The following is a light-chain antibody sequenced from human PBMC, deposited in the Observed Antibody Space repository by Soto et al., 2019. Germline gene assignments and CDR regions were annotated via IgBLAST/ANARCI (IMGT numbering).Light chain of an antibody. J-gene: IGLJ2*01. CDR2: EVS. V-gene: IGLV2-14*01. Sequence: QSALTQPASVSGSPGRSITISCTGTSSDVGASHYVSWYQQHPGKAPKLMIYEVSNRTSGVSNRFSGSKSGNTASLTISGLQAEDEADYSCSSYTSRSTVIFGGGTKVTVL. CDR1: SSDVGASHY. CDR3: SSYTSRSTVI.